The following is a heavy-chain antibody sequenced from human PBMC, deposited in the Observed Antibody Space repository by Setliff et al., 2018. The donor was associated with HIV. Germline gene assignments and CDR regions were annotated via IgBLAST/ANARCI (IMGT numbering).Heavy chain of an antibody. CDR3: ARDGEEYVNGWYWWADYYYYGMDV. CDR2: INKDGSEK. CDR1: GFTFSHVW. D-gene: IGHD2-8*02. J-gene: IGHJ6*02. V-gene: IGHV3-7*01. Sequence: GGSLRLSCAASGFTFSHVWMTWVRQAPGKGLEWVANINKDGSEKYYVDSVKGRFTISRDNANNSLFLQMDSLRVEDTAVYYCARDGEEYVNGWYWWADYYYYGMDVWGQGTTVTVSS.